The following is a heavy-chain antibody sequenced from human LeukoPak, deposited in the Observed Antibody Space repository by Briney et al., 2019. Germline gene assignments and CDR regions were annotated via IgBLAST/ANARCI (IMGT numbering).Heavy chain of an antibody. J-gene: IGHJ6*02. Sequence: GGSLRLSCAASGFTFSSYWMHWVRQAPGKGLVWVSRINSDGSSTSYADSVKGRFTISRDNAKNTLYLQMNSLRAEDTALYYCAKDERGGKKYYYYYGMDVWGQGTTVTVSS. CDR1: GFTFSSYW. CDR2: INSDGSST. D-gene: IGHD4-23*01. CDR3: AKDERGGKKYYYYYGMDV. V-gene: IGHV3-74*01.